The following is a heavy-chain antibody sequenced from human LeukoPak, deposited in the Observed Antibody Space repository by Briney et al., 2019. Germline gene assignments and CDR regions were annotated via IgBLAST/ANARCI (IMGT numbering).Heavy chain of an antibody. V-gene: IGHV4-59*08. CDR1: GGAISSYY. D-gene: IGHD2-15*01. J-gene: IGHJ3*02. CDR2: MFYSGTT. CDR3: ARGRGEVVVAAWDVFDI. Sequence: PSETLSLTCTVSGGAISSYYWSWIRQPPGQGLEWIAYMFYSGTTNYNPSLRSRVTISLDTSKNQLSLWLSSVTAADTAVYYCARGRGEVVVAAWDVFDIWGQGTMVTVSS.